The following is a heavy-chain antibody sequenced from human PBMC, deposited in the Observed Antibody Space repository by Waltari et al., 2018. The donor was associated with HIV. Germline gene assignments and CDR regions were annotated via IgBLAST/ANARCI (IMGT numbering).Heavy chain of an antibody. CDR1: GFTFDDYA. Sequence: EVQLLESGGGLVQPGGSLRLSCAASGFTFDDYAMSWVRHTPDKGLQWVSTIRATGGATYDADSVRGRFSVSRDNPKNTLYLQLDSLSVEDTALYYCVRRDAYKLVYWGQGTLVTVSS. CDR2: IRATGGAT. J-gene: IGHJ4*02. D-gene: IGHD1-1*01. V-gene: IGHV3-23*01. CDR3: VRRDAYKLVY.